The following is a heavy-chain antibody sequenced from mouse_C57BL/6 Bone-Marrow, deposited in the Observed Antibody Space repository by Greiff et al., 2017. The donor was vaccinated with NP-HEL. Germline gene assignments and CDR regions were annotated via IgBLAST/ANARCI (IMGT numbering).Heavy chain of an antibody. J-gene: IGHJ2*01. Sequence: QVQLKQPGAELVKPGASVKLSCKASGYTFTSYWMHWVKQRPGRGLEWIGRIDPNSGGTKYNEKFKSKATLTVDKPSSTAYMQLSSLTSEDSAVYYCAKLGRHYFDYWGQGTTLTVSS. CDR2: IDPNSGGT. V-gene: IGHV1-72*01. D-gene: IGHD1-3*01. CDR3: AKLGRHYFDY. CDR1: GYTFTSYW.